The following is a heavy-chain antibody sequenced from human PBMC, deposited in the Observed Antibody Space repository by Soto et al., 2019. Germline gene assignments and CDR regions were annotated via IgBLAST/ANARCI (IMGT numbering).Heavy chain of an antibody. CDR1: GYTFTGYY. CDR2: INPNSGGT. D-gene: IGHD2-21*01. V-gene: IGHV1-2*04. Sequence: ASVKVSCKASGYTFTGYYMHWVRQAPGQGLEWMGWINPNSGGTNYAQKFQGWVTMTRDTSISTAYMELSRLRSDDTAVYYCARSGLFSILSLWYYYGIDVRSQQAAVTISS. CDR3: ARSGLFSILSLWYYYGIDV. J-gene: IGHJ6*02.